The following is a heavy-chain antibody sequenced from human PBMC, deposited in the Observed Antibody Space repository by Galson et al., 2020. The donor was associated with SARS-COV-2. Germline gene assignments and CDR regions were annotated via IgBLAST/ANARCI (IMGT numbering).Heavy chain of an antibody. J-gene: IGHJ4*02. D-gene: IGHD3-22*01. CDR1: GFTFSKYS. CDR2: IKEDGSEQ. CDR3: ARDHSSYDFDSSGFDY. Sequence: GGSLRLSCAATGFTFSKYSMSWVRQAPGKGLEWVANIKEDGSEQFYVDSVRGRFIVSRDNAKNSLYLQMNSLRVEDTAVYYCARDHSSYDFDSSGFDYWGQGLLVTVSS. V-gene: IGHV3-7*01.